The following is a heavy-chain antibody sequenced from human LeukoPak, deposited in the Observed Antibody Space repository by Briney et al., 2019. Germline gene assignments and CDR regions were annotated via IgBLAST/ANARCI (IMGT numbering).Heavy chain of an antibody. D-gene: IGHD3-9*01. Sequence: SETLSLTCTVSGGSISSGSYYWSWIRQPAGKGLEWIGRIYTSGSTNYNPSLKSRVTISVYTSKNQFSLKLSSVTAADTAVYYCARESGWLPHNWFDPWGQGTLVTVSS. CDR1: GGSISSGSYY. CDR2: IYTSGST. CDR3: ARESGWLPHNWFDP. J-gene: IGHJ5*02. V-gene: IGHV4-61*02.